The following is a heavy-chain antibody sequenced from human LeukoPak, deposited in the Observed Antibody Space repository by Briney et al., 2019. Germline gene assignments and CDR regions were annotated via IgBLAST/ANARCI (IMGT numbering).Heavy chain of an antibody. CDR2: IDSSGIYI. J-gene: IGHJ4*02. V-gene: IGHV3-21*01. CDR3: ARDLRDLPLTEAADHLPDY. CDR1: GFTFSSYS. Sequence: GGSLRLSCAASGFTFSSYSMNWVRQAPGKGLEWVSSIDSSGIYIYYADSVKGRCTISRDNAKNSLYLQMNSLRAEDTAVYYCARDLRDLPLTEAADHLPDYWGQGTLVTVSS. D-gene: IGHD6-13*01.